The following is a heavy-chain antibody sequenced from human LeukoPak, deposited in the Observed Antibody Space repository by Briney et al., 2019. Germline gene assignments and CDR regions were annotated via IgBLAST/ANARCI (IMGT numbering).Heavy chain of an antibody. V-gene: IGHV3-33*01. CDR1: GFTFSQFG. Sequence: GRSLRLSCAASGFTFSQFGMLWVRQAPGKGLEWVAIIWYDGSEKFYGDSVKGRFTISRDNSKNTLYLQMNSLSAEDTAVYYCERHRGTTSSSGYYFDYWGQGTLVTVSS. D-gene: IGHD6-6*01. CDR3: ERHRGTTSSSGYYFDY. CDR2: IWYDGSEK. J-gene: IGHJ4*02.